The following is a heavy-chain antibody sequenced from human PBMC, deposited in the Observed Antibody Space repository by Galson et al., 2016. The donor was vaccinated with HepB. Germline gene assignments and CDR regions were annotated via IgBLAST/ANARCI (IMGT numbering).Heavy chain of an antibody. CDR2: ISSRSSNV. CDR1: GFTFSDHY. Sequence: SLRLSCAASGFTFSDHYIGWVRQAPGKGLEWVSSISSRSSNVYYADSVKGRFTVSRDNAMNSLYLRMNSLRAEDTAVYYCARKWSGSTSGKYGMDVWGQGTTVTVSS. V-gene: IGHV3-11*04. J-gene: IGHJ6*02. D-gene: IGHD3-3*01. CDR3: ARKWSGSTSGKYGMDV.